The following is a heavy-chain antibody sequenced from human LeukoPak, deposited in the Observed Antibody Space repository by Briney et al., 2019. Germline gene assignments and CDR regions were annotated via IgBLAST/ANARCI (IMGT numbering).Heavy chain of an antibody. CDR2: ISYDGSNK. CDR3: ARDFGGYFDY. J-gene: IGHJ4*02. V-gene: IGHV3-30-3*01. D-gene: IGHD3-16*01. CDR1: GFTFSSYA. Sequence: GGSLRLSCAASGFTFSSYAMHWVRQAPGKGLEWVAVISYDGSNKYYADSVKGRFTISRDNSKNTLYLQMNSLRAEDTAVYYCARDFGGYFDYWGQGTLVTVSS.